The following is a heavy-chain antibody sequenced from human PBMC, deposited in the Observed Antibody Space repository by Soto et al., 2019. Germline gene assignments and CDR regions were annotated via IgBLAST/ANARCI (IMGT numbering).Heavy chain of an antibody. Sequence: GGSLRLSCAASGFTFSSYGMHWVRQAPGKGLEWVAVISYDGSNKYYADSVKGRFTISRDNSKNTLYLQMNSLRAEDTAVYYCAKDLYNWNYLAPFDYWGQGTLVTVSS. CDR3: AKDLYNWNYLAPFDY. V-gene: IGHV3-30*18. J-gene: IGHJ4*02. CDR2: ISYDGSNK. D-gene: IGHD1-7*01. CDR1: GFTFSSYG.